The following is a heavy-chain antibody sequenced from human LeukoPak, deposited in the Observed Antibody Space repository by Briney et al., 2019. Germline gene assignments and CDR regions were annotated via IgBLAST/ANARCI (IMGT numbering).Heavy chain of an antibody. CDR3: ARHALRYLDWLLSDHFDY. CDR2: IYYSWNT. Sequence: SATPSLTCSVAGGSISSSSYYWGWIRPPPGDGLGWSCSIYYSWNTYCNPPLKSRVTISVATSKTQFSLQLSSVTAADTAVYYCARHALRYLDWLLSDHFDYWGQGTLVTVSS. V-gene: IGHV4-39*01. CDR1: GGSISSSSYY. D-gene: IGHD3-9*01. J-gene: IGHJ4*02.